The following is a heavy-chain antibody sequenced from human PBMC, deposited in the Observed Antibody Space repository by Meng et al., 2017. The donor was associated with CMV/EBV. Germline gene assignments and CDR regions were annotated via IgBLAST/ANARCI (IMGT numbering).Heavy chain of an antibody. CDR3: ARVLRWNGVIDY. J-gene: IGHJ4*02. V-gene: IGHV4-4*07. CDR2: IYTSGST. CDR1: GGSISSYY. D-gene: IGHD4-23*01. Sequence: VQRRGSGPGSVTPSETLSLTCTVSGGSISSYYWSWIRQPAGKGLEWIGRIYTSGSTTYNPSLKSRVTMSVDTSKNQFSLKLSSVTAADTAVYYCARVLRWNGVIDYWGQGTLVTVSS.